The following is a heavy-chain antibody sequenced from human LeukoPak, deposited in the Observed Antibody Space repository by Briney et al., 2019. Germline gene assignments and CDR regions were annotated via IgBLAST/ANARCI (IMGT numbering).Heavy chain of an antibody. CDR3: ARLEAY. Sequence: PSETLSLTCTVSGGSISSSSYYWGWIRQPPGKGLEWIVIIYYSGSTYYNPSLNSPFTISVDTYKDQFALKLSSVTAADTAVYYCARLEAYWGQGTLVTVSS. J-gene: IGHJ4*02. CDR2: IYYSGST. D-gene: IGHD3-3*01. V-gene: IGHV4-39*01. CDR1: GGSISSSSYY.